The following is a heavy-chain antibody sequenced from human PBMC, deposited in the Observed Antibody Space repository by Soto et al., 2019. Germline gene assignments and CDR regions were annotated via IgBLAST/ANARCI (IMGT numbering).Heavy chain of an antibody. CDR3: ARRITMVRGAYDAFDI. D-gene: IGHD3-10*01. Sequence: QLQLQESGSGLEKPSQTLSLTCAVSGGSISSGGYSWSWIRQPPGKGLEWIGYIYHSGSTYYNPSLKSRVTISVDRSKNQFSLKLSSVTAADTAVYYCARRITMVRGAYDAFDIWGQGTMVTVSS. J-gene: IGHJ3*02. V-gene: IGHV4-30-2*01. CDR1: GGSISSGGYS. CDR2: IYHSGST.